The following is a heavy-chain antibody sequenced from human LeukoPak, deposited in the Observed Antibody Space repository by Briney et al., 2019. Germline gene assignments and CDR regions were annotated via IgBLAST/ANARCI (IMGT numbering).Heavy chain of an antibody. Sequence: GASVKVSCKASGYTFTSYDINWVRQATGQGLEWMGWMNPNSGNTGYAQKFQGRVTMTTDTSTSTAHMELRSLRSDDTAVYYCARYSYDSSGSIVNAFDIWGQGTMVTVSS. J-gene: IGHJ3*02. D-gene: IGHD3-22*01. V-gene: IGHV1-8*01. CDR3: ARYSYDSSGSIVNAFDI. CDR1: GYTFTSYD. CDR2: MNPNSGNT.